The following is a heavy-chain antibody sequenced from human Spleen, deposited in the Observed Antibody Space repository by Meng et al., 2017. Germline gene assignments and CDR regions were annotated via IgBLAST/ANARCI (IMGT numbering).Heavy chain of an antibody. J-gene: IGHJ4*02. CDR1: GYTFPDYW. Sequence: QVQLVRVGAEVKKPGASVKVSCKASGYTFPDYWLHWVRRAPGQGLEWMGRINPKSGDTHYAQRFQGRVTMTGDTSISTAYMELSGLRSDDTAMYYCARDEDISAAGKLFGDYWGQGTLVTVSS. CDR3: ARDEDISAAGKLFGDY. V-gene: IGHV1-2*06. D-gene: IGHD6-13*01. CDR2: INPKSGDT.